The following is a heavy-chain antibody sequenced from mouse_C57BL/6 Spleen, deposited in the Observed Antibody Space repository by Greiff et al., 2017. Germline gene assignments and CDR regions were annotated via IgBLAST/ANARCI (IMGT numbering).Heavy chain of an antibody. J-gene: IGHJ1*03. CDR2: INYDGSST. CDR3: ARDWGYYSNYPGYFDV. Sequence: EVMLVESEGGLVQPGSSMKLSCTASGFTFSDYYMAWVRQVPEKGLEWVANINYDGSSTYYLDSLKSRFIISRDNAKNILYLQMSSLKSEDTATYYCARDWGYYSNYPGYFDVWGTGTTVTVSS. D-gene: IGHD2-5*01. V-gene: IGHV5-16*01. CDR1: GFTFSDYY.